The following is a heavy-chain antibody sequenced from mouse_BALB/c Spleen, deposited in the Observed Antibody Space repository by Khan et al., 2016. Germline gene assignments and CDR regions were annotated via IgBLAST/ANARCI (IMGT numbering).Heavy chain of an antibody. CDR3: ARGNYRYHFGY. D-gene: IGHD2-14*01. V-gene: IGHV5-6-3*01. J-gene: IGHJ2*01. CDR2: TNSNGGST. CDR1: GFPFSTYG. Sequence: EVELVESGGGLVQPGGSLKLSCAASGFPFSTYGLSSVRQTPAKRLELVATTNSNGGSTYYPDSVKGRFTISRDNAKNTLYLQMSSLKSEDTAMYYCARGNYRYHFGYGGQGTTLTITS.